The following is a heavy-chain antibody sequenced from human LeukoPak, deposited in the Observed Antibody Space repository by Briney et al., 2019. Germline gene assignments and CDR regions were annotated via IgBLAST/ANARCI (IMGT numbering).Heavy chain of an antibody. CDR1: GGSFSGYC. CDR2: IYYSGST. J-gene: IGHJ3*02. D-gene: IGHD6-13*01. Sequence: SETLSLTCAVYGGSFSGYCWSWIRQPPGKGLEWIGYIYYSGSTNYNPSLKSRVTISVDTSKNQFSLKLSSVTAADTAVYYCARAYSSSWYMRVGNDAFDIWGQGTMVTVSS. CDR3: ARAYSSSWYMRVGNDAFDI. V-gene: IGHV4-59*01.